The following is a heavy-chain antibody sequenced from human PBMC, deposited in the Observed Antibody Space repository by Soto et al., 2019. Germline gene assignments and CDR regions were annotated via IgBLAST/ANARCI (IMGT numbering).Heavy chain of an antibody. CDR3: VRDRYGGFDY. V-gene: IGHV3-74*01. Sequence: LRLSCVASGFTFISYRMHWVRQGLGEGLVWVSRINTGGSNTIYADSVKGRFTLSRDNAKNTRYLQMNSLRAEETAVYYCVRDRYGGFDYWGQATPIAVYS. D-gene: IGHD4-17*01. CDR2: INTGGSNT. CDR1: GFTFISYR. J-gene: IGHJ4*02.